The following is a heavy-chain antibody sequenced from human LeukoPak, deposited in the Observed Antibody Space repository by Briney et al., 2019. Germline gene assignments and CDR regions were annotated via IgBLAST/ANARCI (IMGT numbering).Heavy chain of an antibody. J-gene: IGHJ4*02. CDR1: GFTFSSYA. D-gene: IGHD3-22*01. CDR2: ISGSGGST. V-gene: IGHV3-23*01. CDR3: AKDPYSSGYYYVFDY. Sequence: GGSLRLSCAASGFTFSSYAMSWVRQAPGKGLEWVSAISGSGGSTYYADSVKGRFTISRDNSKNTLYLQTNSLRAEDTAVYYCAKDPYSSGYYYVFDYWGQGTLVTVSS.